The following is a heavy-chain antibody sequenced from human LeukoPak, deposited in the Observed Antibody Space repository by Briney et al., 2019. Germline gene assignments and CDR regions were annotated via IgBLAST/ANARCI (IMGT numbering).Heavy chain of an antibody. CDR1: GGSISSYY. CDR2: IYYSGST. D-gene: IGHD3-10*01. CDR3: AGGSGSADAFDI. J-gene: IGHJ3*02. V-gene: IGHV4-59*08. Sequence: SETLSLTCTVSGGSISSYYWSWIRQPPGKGLEWIGYIYYSGSTNYNPSLKSRVTISVDTSKNQFSLKLSSVTAADTAVYYCAGGSGSADAFDIWGQGTMVTVSS.